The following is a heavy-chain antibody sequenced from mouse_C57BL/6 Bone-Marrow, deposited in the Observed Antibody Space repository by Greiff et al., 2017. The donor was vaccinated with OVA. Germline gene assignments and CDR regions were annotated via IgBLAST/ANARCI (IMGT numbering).Heavy chain of an antibody. CDR3: ARGDPDAMDY. CDR1: GFTFSDYY. CDR2: INYDGSST. V-gene: IGHV5-16*01. J-gene: IGHJ4*01. Sequence: EVKVVESEGGLVQPGSSMKLSCTASGFTFSDYYMAWVRQVPEKGLEWVANINYDGSSTYYLDSLKSRFIISRDNAKNILYLQMSSLKSEDTATYYCARGDPDAMDYWGQGTSVTVSS. D-gene: IGHD3-3*01.